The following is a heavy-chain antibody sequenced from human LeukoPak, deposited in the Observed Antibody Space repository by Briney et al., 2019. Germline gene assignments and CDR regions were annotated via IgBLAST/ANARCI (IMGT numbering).Heavy chain of an antibody. CDR3: ARDRVPAAIGYGMDV. Sequence: GGSLRLSCAASGFTFSSYGMSWVRQAPGKGLEWVSAIGGRDGSTYYADSVKGRFTISRDNSKNTLYVQMNSLRAEDTAVYYCARDRVPAAIGYGMDVWGQGTTVTVSS. V-gene: IGHV3-23*01. J-gene: IGHJ6*02. D-gene: IGHD2-2*01. CDR1: GFTFSSYG. CDR2: IGGRDGST.